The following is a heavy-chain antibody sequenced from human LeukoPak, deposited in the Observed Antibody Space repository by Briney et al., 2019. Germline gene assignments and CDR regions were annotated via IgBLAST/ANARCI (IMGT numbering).Heavy chain of an antibody. V-gene: IGHV1-69*04. D-gene: IGHD5-24*01. CDR3: AREFVEMGTTFDY. CDR2: IIPILGIA. Sequence: SVKVSCKASGGTFSSYAISWVRQAPGQGLEWMGRIIPILGIANYAQKFQGRVTITADKSTSTAYMELSSLRSEDTAVYYCAREFVEMGTTFDYWGQRTLVTVSS. J-gene: IGHJ4*02. CDR1: GGTFSSYA.